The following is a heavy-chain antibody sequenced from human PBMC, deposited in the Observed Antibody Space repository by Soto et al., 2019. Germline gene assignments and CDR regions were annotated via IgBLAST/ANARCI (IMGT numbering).Heavy chain of an antibody. CDR3: ARGEELYGDYYFDY. Sequence: ASVKVSCKASGYTFTSYDINWVRQATGQGLEWMGWMNPNSGNTGYAQKFQGRVTMTRNTSISTAYMELSSLRSEDTAVYYCARGEELYGDYYFDYWGQGTLVTVSS. J-gene: IGHJ4*02. D-gene: IGHD4-17*01. CDR1: GYTFTSYD. CDR2: MNPNSGNT. V-gene: IGHV1-8*01.